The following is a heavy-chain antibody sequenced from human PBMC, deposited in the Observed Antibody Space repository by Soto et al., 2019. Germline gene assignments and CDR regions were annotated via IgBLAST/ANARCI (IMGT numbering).Heavy chain of an antibody. CDR1: GFTFSSYA. CDR2: ISYDGSNK. D-gene: IGHD3-10*01. CDR3: ARELFGQLDY. J-gene: IGHJ4*02. Sequence: GGSLRLSCAASGFTFSSYAMHWVRQAPGKGLEWVAGISYDGSNKYYADSVKGRFTISSDKSKNTLYLQMNSLRAEDTAVYYVARELFGQLDYCGQGTLVTVSS. V-gene: IGHV3-30-3*01.